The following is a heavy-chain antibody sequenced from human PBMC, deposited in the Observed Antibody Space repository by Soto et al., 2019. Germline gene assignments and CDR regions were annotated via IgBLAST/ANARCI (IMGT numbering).Heavy chain of an antibody. CDR3: AHAYGGRSLY. Sequence: QITLKESGPSLVKPTQTLTLTCTFSGFSLTTDRVGVTRIRQTPGKALEWLAVIYWDDTKTYRPSLKGRLTTTKDTSKNQVALTTTDSDPVDAAPFYCAHAYGGRSLYWGQGTLVSVSS. J-gene: IGHJ4*02. D-gene: IGHD1-26*01. CDR2: IYWDDTK. V-gene: IGHV2-5*02. CDR1: GFSLTTDRVG.